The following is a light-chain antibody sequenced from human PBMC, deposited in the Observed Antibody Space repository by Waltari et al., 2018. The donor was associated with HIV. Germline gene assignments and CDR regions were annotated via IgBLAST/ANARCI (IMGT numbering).Light chain of an antibody. CDR3: LLYFNGVVV. CDR1: TGPDTSGHC. Sequence: QAVVTPEPSLTVSPGGTVTPTCASSTGPDTSGHCPYWFQRSPGQAPKTLIYDTTNRHSWTPARFSGSLLGGKAALTLSGAQFEDEADYFCLLYFNGVVVFGGGTTLTVL. CDR2: DTT. J-gene: IGLJ2*01. V-gene: IGLV7-46*01.